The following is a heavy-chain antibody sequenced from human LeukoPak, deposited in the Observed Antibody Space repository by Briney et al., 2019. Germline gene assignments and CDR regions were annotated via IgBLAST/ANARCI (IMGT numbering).Heavy chain of an antibody. CDR3: ARGVGQDDYYYYYMDV. J-gene: IGHJ6*03. CDR1: GGTFSSYA. CDR2: IIPIFGTA. Sequence: ASVKVSCKASGGTFSSYAISWVRQAPGQGLEWMGGIIPIFGTANYAQKFQGRVTITADESTSTAYMELSSLRSEDTAVYYCARGVGQDDYYYYYMDVWGKGTTVTISS. D-gene: IGHD1-26*01. V-gene: IGHV1-69*01.